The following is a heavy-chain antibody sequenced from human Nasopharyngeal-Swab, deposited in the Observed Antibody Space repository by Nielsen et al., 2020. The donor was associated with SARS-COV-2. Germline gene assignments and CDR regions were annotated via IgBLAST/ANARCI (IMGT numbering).Heavy chain of an antibody. J-gene: IGHJ6*02. CDR1: GFTFSSYE. Sequence: GGSLRLSCAASGFTFSSYEMNWVRQAPGKGLEWVSYISSSGSTIYYADSVKGRFTISRDNAKNSLYLQMNSLRAEDTAAYYCARENYDYVWGTCGGMDVWRQATTVTVSS. V-gene: IGHV3-48*03. CDR2: ISSSGSTI. CDR3: ARENYDYVWGTCGGMDV. D-gene: IGHD3-16*01.